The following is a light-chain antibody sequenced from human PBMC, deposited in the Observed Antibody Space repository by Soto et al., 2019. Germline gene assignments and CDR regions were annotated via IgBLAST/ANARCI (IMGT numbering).Light chain of an antibody. CDR3: QQHYNSPLT. V-gene: IGKV3-20*01. J-gene: IGKJ4*01. Sequence: PGTLSLSPGERAALSCRASQSVSSSYLAWYQQKPGQAPRLLIYGASNRATDIPDRFSGSGSGTDFTLTISRLEPEDFAVYYCQQHYNSPLTFGGGTKVDIK. CDR2: GAS. CDR1: QSVSSSY.